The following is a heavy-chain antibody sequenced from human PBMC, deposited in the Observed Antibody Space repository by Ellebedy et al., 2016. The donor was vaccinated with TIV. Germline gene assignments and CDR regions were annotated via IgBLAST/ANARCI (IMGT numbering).Heavy chain of an antibody. CDR2: ITTYNGDT. V-gene: IGHV1-18*01. CDR1: GYPFXTYG. CDR3: ARGMALYYSSH. Sequence: AASVKVSCKASGYPFXTYGIXWLRHPPGQGPXWMGRITTYNGDTKYAQKFRGRVTMTTDTATSTAYMELKSLKSDDTAVYFCARGMALYYSSHWGQGTLVTVSS. J-gene: IGHJ4*02. D-gene: IGHD1-26*01.